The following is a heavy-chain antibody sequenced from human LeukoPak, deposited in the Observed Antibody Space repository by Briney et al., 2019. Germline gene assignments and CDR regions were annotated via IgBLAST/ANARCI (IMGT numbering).Heavy chain of an antibody. CDR3: AKDGDYYGSGSSNGMDV. V-gene: IGHV3-9*01. Sequence: PGGSLRLSCAASGFTFDDYAMHWVRQAPGKGLEWVSGISWNSGSIGYADSVKGRFTISRDNAKNSLYLQMNSLRAEDTALYYCAKDGDYYGSGSSNGMDVWGQGTTVTVSS. CDR1: GFTFDDYA. J-gene: IGHJ6*02. D-gene: IGHD3-10*01. CDR2: ISWNSGSI.